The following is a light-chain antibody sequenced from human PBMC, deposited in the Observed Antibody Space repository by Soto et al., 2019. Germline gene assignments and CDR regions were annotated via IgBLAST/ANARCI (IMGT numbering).Light chain of an antibody. Sequence: QSALTQQPSVSAVLGQKVTISCSGSSSNIGNNYVSWYQQLPGTAPKLLIYDNNKRPSGIPDRFSGSKSGTSATLVITGLQTGDEADYYCGTWDSSLSACYVFGTGTKVTVL. J-gene: IGLJ1*01. CDR3: GTWDSSLSACYV. CDR1: SSNIGNNY. CDR2: DNN. V-gene: IGLV1-51*01.